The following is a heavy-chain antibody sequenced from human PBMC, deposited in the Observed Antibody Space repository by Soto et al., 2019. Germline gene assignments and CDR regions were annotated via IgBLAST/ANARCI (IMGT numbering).Heavy chain of an antibody. D-gene: IGHD2-21*01. V-gene: IGHV4-59*01. J-gene: IGHJ4*02. Sequence: SETLSLTCTFSGGSITNYYWSWIRQPPGKGLEWIGYVYESGVTNYNPSLKSRVTMSVDSSRNQFSLKLRSVTSADTGLYFCAREYAYIIDYWGQGTVVTVS. CDR1: GGSITNYY. CDR3: AREYAYIIDY. CDR2: VYESGVT.